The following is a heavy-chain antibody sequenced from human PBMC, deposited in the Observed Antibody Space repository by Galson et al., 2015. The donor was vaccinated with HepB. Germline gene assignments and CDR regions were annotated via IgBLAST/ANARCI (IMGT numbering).Heavy chain of an antibody. CDR1: GFTFSNAW. J-gene: IGHJ6*03. CDR2: IKSKTDGGTT. CDR3: TTENQGYYYYYMDV. V-gene: IGHV3-15*07. Sequence: SLRLSCAASGFTFSNAWMNWVRQAPGKGLEWVGRIKSKTDGGTTDYAAPVKGRFTISRDDSKNTLYLQMNSLKTEDTAVYYCTTENQGYYYYYMDVWGKGTTVTVSS.